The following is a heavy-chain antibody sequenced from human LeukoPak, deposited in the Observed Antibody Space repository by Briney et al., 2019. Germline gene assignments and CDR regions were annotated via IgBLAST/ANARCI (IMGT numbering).Heavy chain of an antibody. J-gene: IGHJ6*03. CDR3: ARGVVTQRYYMDV. CDR2: IYYSGNT. D-gene: IGHD3-22*01. CDR1: GDSLNSGSYY. Sequence: SETLSLTCTVSGDSLNSGSYYWTWIRQTAGKGLEWIGRIYYSGNTNYNPSLRGRVTISVDTSKNQFSLNVHTLTAADTAVYFCARGVVTQRYYMDVWGRGTTVIVSS. V-gene: IGHV4-61*02.